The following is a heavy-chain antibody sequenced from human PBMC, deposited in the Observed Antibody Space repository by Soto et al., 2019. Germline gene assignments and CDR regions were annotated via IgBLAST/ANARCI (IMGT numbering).Heavy chain of an antibody. J-gene: IGHJ6*02. D-gene: IGHD3-3*01. V-gene: IGHV1-69*02. CDR1: GGTFSSYT. CDR2: IIPILGIA. Sequence: ASVKVSCKASGGTFSSYTISWVRQAPGQGLEWMGRIIPILGIANYAQKFQGRVTITADESTSTAYMELSSLRSEDTAVYYCATEIVLRFLEWSNEIGVYGMDVWGQGTTVTVSS. CDR3: ATEIVLRFLEWSNEIGVYGMDV.